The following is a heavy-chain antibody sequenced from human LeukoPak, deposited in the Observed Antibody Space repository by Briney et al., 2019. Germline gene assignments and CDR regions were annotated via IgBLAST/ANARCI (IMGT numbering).Heavy chain of an antibody. CDR1: GGSIGSSSYY. CDR2: IYYSGST. CDR3: ARVPFGITMIAPTPPYYFDY. V-gene: IGHV4-39*07. D-gene: IGHD3-22*01. J-gene: IGHJ4*02. Sequence: SETLSLTCTVSGGSIGSSSYYWGWIRQPPGKGLEWIGSIYYSGSTYYNPSLKSRVTISVDTSKNQFSLKLSSVTAADTAVYYCARVPFGITMIAPTPPYYFDYWGQGTLVTVSS.